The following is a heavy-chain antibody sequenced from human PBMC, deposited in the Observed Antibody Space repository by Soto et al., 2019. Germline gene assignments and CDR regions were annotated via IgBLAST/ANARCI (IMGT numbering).Heavy chain of an antibody. D-gene: IGHD6-13*01. CDR1: EFTFSSYS. V-gene: IGHV3-30-3*01. Sequence: GGSLRLSCAASEFTFSSYSVRWVRQAPGKGLEWVAVISYDGSNKYYADSVKGRFTISRDNSKNTLYLQMNSLRAEDTAVYYCARDYSSSWFDYWGQGTLVTVSS. CDR3: ARDYSSSWFDY. J-gene: IGHJ5*01. CDR2: ISYDGSNK.